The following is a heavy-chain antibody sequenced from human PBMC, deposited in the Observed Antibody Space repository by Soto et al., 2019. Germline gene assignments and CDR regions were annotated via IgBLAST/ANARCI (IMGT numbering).Heavy chain of an antibody. CDR3: AKGPLAVADYNWFDP. CDR2: ISGSGGST. Sequence: VGSLRLSCAASGFTFSSYAMSWVRQAPGKGLEWVSAISGSGGSTYYADSVKGRFTISRDNSKNTLYLQMNSLRAEDTAVYYCAKGPLAVADYNWFDPWGQGTLVTVSS. CDR1: GFTFSSYA. V-gene: IGHV3-23*01. D-gene: IGHD6-19*01. J-gene: IGHJ5*02.